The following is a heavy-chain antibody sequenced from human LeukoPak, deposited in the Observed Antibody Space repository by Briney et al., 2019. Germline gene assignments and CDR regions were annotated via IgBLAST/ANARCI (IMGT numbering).Heavy chain of an antibody. V-gene: IGHV1-2*02. Sequence: ASVKVSCKASGYTFTGYYMHWVRQAPGQGLEWMGWINPNSGGTNYAQKFQGRVTMTRDTSISTAYMELSRLRSDDTAVYYCARWGLDYYDSSGYFGYWGQGTLVTVSS. J-gene: IGHJ4*02. CDR3: ARWGLDYYDSSGYFGY. CDR1: GYTFTGYY. D-gene: IGHD3-22*01. CDR2: INPNSGGT.